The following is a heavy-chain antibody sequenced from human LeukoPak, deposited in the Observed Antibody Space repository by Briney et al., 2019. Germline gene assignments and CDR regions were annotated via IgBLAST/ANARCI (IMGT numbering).Heavy chain of an antibody. V-gene: IGHV4-34*01. CDR3: ARGPNWGYSYGADYYYYYGMDV. CDR1: GGSFSGYY. J-gene: IGHJ6*02. D-gene: IGHD5-18*01. Sequence: SETLSLTCAVYGGSFSGYYWSWIRQPPGMGLEWIGEINHSGSTNYNPSLKSRVTISVDTSKNQFSLKLSSVTAADTAVYYCARGPNWGYSYGADYYYYYGMDVWGQGTTVTVSS. CDR2: INHSGST.